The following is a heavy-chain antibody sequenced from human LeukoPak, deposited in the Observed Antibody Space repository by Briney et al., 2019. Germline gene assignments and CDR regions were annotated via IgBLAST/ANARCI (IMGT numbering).Heavy chain of an antibody. V-gene: IGHV4-61*02. CDR1: GGSIRSGSYY. Sequence: SETLSLTCTVSGGSIRSGSYYWSWIRQPAGKGLEWIGRIYTSGSTNYNPSLKSRVTMSVDTSKNQFSLKLSSVTAADTAVYYCARGLVVPAAILYYYYGMDVWGQGTTVTVSS. CDR3: ARGLVVPAAILYYYYGMDV. D-gene: IGHD2-2*01. J-gene: IGHJ6*02. CDR2: IYTSGST.